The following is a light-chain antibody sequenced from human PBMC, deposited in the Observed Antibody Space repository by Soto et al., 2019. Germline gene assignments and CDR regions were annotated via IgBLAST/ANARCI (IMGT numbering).Light chain of an antibody. Sequence: IVLTQSPGTLSLSPGERATLSCRASQSVTKSLAWYQQKPGQAPRLLIYGASSRATGIPDRFSGSGSGTDFTLTISRLEPEDFAVYYCQQYGGSPRTFGQGTKVDI. CDR3: QQYGGSPRT. J-gene: IGKJ1*01. V-gene: IGKV3-20*01. CDR1: QSVTKS. CDR2: GAS.